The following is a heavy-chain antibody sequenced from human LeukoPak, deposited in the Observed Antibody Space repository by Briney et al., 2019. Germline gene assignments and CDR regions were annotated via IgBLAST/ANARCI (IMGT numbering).Heavy chain of an antibody. V-gene: IGHV4-34*01. CDR1: GGSLSGYY. CDR3: ARAFKWLAPGVDI. Sequence: PSETLSLTCAVYGGSLSGYYWSWIRQPPGKGLEWIGEINHSGSTNYNPSLKSRVTISVDTSKNRFSLNLSSVTAADTAMYFCARAFKWLAPGVDIWGQGTMVTVSS. J-gene: IGHJ3*02. CDR2: INHSGST. D-gene: IGHD6-19*01.